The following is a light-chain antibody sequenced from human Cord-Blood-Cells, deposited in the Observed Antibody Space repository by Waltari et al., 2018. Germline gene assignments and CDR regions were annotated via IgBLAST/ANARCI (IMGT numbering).Light chain of an antibody. Sequence: QSVLTQPPSASGTPGQRVTISCSGSSSNTGSTYVYWYQQLPGTAPKLLIYRNNQRPSGVPDRFSGSKSGTSASLAISGLRSEDEADYYCAAWDDSLSVFFGGGTKLTVL. J-gene: IGLJ2*01. V-gene: IGLV1-47*01. CDR2: RNN. CDR3: AAWDDSLSVF. CDR1: SSNTGSTY.